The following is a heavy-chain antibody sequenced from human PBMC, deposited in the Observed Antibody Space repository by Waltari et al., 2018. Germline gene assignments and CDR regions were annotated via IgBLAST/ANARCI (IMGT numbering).Heavy chain of an antibody. V-gene: IGHV1-69*04. CDR1: GGTFSSSP. CDR2: IIPILGIA. J-gene: IGHJ3*02. D-gene: IGHD3-10*01. CDR3: ARDRGTDYTLFPRDAFDI. Sequence: QVQLVQSGAEVKNPGSSVKVSCKASGGTFSSSPFSRVRQAPCQGLEWMGGIIPILGIANYAQKFQGRVTITADESTSTAYMELSSLRSEDTAVYYCARDRGTDYTLFPRDAFDIWGQGTMVTVSS.